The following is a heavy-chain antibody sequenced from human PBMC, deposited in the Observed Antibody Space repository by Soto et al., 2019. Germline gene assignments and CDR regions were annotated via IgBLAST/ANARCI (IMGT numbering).Heavy chain of an antibody. J-gene: IGHJ4*02. D-gene: IGHD2-21*02. V-gene: IGHV4-34*01. CDR1: GWSFSGNY. CDR3: SSWVVATNTDY. CDR2: INHSGVH. Sequence: PSETLSLTCPVSGWSFSGNYWGWIRQPPGMGLEWIGEINHSGVHKYNPSLKSRVTISVDTSKNQLSLKLTSVTAADTAVYYCSSWVVATNTDYWGQGTLVTVSS.